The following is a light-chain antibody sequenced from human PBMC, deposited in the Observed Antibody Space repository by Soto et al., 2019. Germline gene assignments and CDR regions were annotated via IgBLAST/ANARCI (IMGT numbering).Light chain of an antibody. CDR3: SSYTSSSTRV. J-gene: IGLJ1*01. Sequence: SALTQSASVSGSPGQSITISCTGTSSDVGGSDYVSWYQQHPDKAPKLIISEVSDRPSGVSDRFSGSKSGNTASLTISGLQAEDEADYYCSSYTSSSTRVFGSGTKVTVL. CDR1: SSDVGGSDY. CDR2: EVS. V-gene: IGLV2-14*01.